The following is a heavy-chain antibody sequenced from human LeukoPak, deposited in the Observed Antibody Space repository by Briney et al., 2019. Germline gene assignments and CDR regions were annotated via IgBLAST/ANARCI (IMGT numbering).Heavy chain of an antibody. CDR3: ARRSSWYRLGTNWFDP. D-gene: IGHD6-13*01. CDR1: GYSFTSYW. CDR2: IYPGDSDT. V-gene: IGHV5-51*01. J-gene: IGHJ5*02. Sequence: GESLKISCKGSGYSFTSYWIGWVRRMPGKGLEWMGIIYPGDSDTRYSPSFQGQVTISADKSISTAYLQWSSLKASDTAMYYCARRSSWYRLGTNWFDPWGQGTLVTVSS.